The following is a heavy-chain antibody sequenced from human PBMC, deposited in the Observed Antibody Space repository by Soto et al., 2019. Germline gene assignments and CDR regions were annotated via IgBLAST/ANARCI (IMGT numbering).Heavy chain of an antibody. Sequence: EVQLVETGGGLMQPGGSLRLSCAASGFTVSSNYMSWVRQAPGKGLEWVSVIYSGGSTYYADSVRGRFTISRDSSKNTLSLQMNSLRAEDTAMYYWAREDNRTSWAFDCWGQGTLVTVSS. CDR2: IYSGGST. CDR1: GFTVSSNY. V-gene: IGHV3-53*02. J-gene: IGHJ4*02. D-gene: IGHD2-2*01. CDR3: AREDNRTSWAFDC.